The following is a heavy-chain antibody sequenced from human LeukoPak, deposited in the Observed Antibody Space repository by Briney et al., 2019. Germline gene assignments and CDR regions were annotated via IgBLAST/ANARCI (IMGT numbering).Heavy chain of an antibody. J-gene: IGHJ4*02. V-gene: IGHV5-10-1*01. CDR2: IDPGDSET. CDR3: ARRGYDSGSYFNY. D-gene: IGHD1-26*01. Sequence: GESLRISCRGSGYRFTSLWISWVRQMPGKGLEWMGRIDPGDSETNYSPSLQGHVTISADKSISTAYLQWSSLKASDTAMYYCARRGYDSGSYFNYWGQGALVTVSS. CDR1: GYRFTSLW.